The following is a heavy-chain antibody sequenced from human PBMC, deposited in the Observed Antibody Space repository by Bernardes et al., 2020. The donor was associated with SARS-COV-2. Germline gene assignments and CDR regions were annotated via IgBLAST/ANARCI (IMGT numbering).Heavy chain of an antibody. Sequence: ASVKVSCKASGYTFSDYYIHWLRQAPGQGLEWMGWISPKSGATNYAQKFQGRVTLTRDTSISTDYMELSKLRYDDTAVYYCARTFYYDRGGDSLCDQWVQGTLVTVSS. V-gene: IGHV1-2*02. CDR1: GYTFSDYY. D-gene: IGHD2-21*01. J-gene: IGHJ4*02. CDR3: ARTFYYDRGGDSLCDQ. CDR2: ISPKSGAT.